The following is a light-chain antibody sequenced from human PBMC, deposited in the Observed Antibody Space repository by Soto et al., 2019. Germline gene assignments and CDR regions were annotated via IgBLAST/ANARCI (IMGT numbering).Light chain of an antibody. Sequence: DIQMTQSPSTLSASVGDRVTITCRASQSISSWLAWYQQKPGKAPKLLIYGASSLQSGVPSRFSGSGSGTEFTLTISSLQPDDFATYYCQQYNSYSTFGQGTRLEI. CDR3: QQYNSYST. CDR1: QSISSW. CDR2: GAS. J-gene: IGKJ5*01. V-gene: IGKV1-5*01.